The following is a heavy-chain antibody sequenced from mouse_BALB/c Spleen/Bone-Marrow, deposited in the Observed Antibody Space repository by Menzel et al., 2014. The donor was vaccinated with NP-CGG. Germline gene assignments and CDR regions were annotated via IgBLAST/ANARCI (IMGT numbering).Heavy chain of an antibody. D-gene: IGHD2-1*01. Sequence: EVQVVESGGGLVQPGGSLKLSCAASGFTFSSYTMSWVRQTPEKRLEWVANISNGGGSTYYPDTVKGRFTISRDNAKNTLYLQMSSPKSEDTAMYYCARQIYFSYFDYWGQGTTLTVSS. CDR2: ISNGGGST. CDR3: ARQIYFSYFDY. V-gene: IGHV5-12-2*01. CDR1: GFTFSSYT. J-gene: IGHJ2*01.